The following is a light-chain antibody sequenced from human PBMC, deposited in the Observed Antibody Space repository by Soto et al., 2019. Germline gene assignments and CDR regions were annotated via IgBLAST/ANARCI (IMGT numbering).Light chain of an antibody. CDR1: QSVSSRS. J-gene: IGKJ2*01. Sequence: EIVLTQSPGTLSLSPGERATLSCRASQSVSSRSLAWYQQKRGQAPRILIYDASRRAPGIPDRFSGSGSGTDFTLTIGRLEPEDFAVYYCQQYGTSSYTFGQGTKLE. V-gene: IGKV3-20*01. CDR3: QQYGTSSYT. CDR2: DAS.